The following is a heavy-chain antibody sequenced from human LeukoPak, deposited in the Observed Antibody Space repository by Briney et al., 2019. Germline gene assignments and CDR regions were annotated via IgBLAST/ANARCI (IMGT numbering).Heavy chain of an antibody. V-gene: IGHV4-59*01. J-gene: IGHJ4*02. D-gene: IGHD3-16*02. CDR1: GGSISGYY. Sequence: KPSETLSLTCTVSGGSISGYYWNWIRQPPGKGLDWIGYIDHTGSTNYNPSLKSRVTISVDTSKKQFSLKLSSVTAADTAVYFCARVPAWGTFRLFYFDSWGQGTLVTVSS. CDR3: ARVPAWGTFRLFYFDS. CDR2: IDHTGST.